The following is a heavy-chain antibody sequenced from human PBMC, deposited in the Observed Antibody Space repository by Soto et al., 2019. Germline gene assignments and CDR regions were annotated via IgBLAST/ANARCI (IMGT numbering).Heavy chain of an antibody. Sequence: PSETLSLTCTVSGVSVSSGNYYWSWIRQPPGKGLEWIGYMYYRGSTHSNPSLKNRVTFLVDTSKNQFSLRLTSVTAADSAVYYCAGDKKNSDYYSGMDVWGQGTTVTVSS. CDR2: MYYRGST. D-gene: IGHD3-10*01. J-gene: IGHJ6*02. V-gene: IGHV4-30-4*01. CDR1: GVSVSSGNYY. CDR3: AGDKKNSDYYSGMDV.